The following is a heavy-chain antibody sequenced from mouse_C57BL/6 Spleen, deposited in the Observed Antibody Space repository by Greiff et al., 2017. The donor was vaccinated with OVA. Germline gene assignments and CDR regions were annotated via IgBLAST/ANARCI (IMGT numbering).Heavy chain of an antibody. J-gene: IGHJ3*01. CDR2: IHPNSGST. CDR3: ARGGDYDGFAY. Sequence: QVQLQQSGAELVKPGASVKLSCKASGYTFTSYWMHWVKQRPGQGLEWIGMIHPNSGSTNYNEKFKSKATLTVDKSSSTAYMQLSSLTSEDSAVYYCARGGDYDGFAYWGQGTLVTVSA. V-gene: IGHV1-64*01. D-gene: IGHD2-4*01. CDR1: GYTFTSYW.